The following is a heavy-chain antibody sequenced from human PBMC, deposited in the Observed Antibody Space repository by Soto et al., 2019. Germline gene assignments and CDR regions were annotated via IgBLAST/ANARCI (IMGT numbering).Heavy chain of an antibody. CDR1: GFTFSSYG. Sequence: PGGSLRLSCAASGFTFSSYGMHWVRQAPGKGLEWVAVISYDGSNKYYADSVKGRFTISRDNSKNTLYLQMNSLRAEDTAVYYCAKDVVVGAAAGLGDHYDYHGMDVCGQRTTCTVSS. D-gene: IGHD1-26*01. V-gene: IGHV3-30*18. CDR2: ISYDGSNK. CDR3: AKDVVVGAAAGLGDHYDYHGMDV. J-gene: IGHJ6*02.